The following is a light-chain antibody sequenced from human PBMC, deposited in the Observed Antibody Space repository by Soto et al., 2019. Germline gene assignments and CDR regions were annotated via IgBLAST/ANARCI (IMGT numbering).Light chain of an antibody. CDR1: QSDTNAY. J-gene: IGKJ2*02. Sequence: EMVVTQSPGTLSLSPGERATLSCRASQSDTNAYLTWYQQKPGQAPRLLIYGASTRATGIPDRFSGSGSGTDFTLTISRVEPEDFAVYYCQQRARWPSTFGPGTKVEIK. CDR2: GAS. CDR3: QQRARWPST. V-gene: IGKV3-20*01.